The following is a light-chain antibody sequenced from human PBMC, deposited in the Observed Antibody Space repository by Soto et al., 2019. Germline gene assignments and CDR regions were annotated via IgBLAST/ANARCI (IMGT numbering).Light chain of an antibody. CDR2: DVS. J-gene: IGLJ2*01. Sequence: QSALTQPASVSGSPGQSITISCTGTSSDVGGYNYVSWYPQQPGKAPKLMIYDVSNRPSGVSNRFSGSRSGNTASLTISGLQAEDEADDYCSSYTSSSTVVFGGGTKVTVL. CDR1: SSDVGGYNY. CDR3: SSYTSSSTVV. V-gene: IGLV2-14*01.